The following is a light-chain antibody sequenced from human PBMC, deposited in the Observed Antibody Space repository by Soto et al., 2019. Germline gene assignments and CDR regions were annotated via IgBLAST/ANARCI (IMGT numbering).Light chain of an antibody. CDR2: DAS. CDR3: QQRSNWPPIT. V-gene: IGKV3-11*01. J-gene: IGKJ5*01. Sequence: EIVMTQSPSTLSVSPGDRVTLSCRASQSIRSNSAWYQQKPGQAPRLLIYDASNRATGIPARFSGSGSGTDFTLTISSLEPEDFAVYYCQQRSNWPPITFGQGTRLEI. CDR1: QSIRSN.